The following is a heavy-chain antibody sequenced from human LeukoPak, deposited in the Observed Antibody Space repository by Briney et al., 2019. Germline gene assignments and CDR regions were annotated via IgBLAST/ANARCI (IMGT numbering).Heavy chain of an antibody. D-gene: IGHD5-18*01. J-gene: IGHJ4*02. V-gene: IGHV3-30*18. CDR3: AKDPPGYNYGYLDS. CDR1: GFTFKNFG. Sequence: GGSLRLSCAASGFTFKNFGMHWVRQAPGKGLEWVAVISYEESNKYYGDSVKGRFSISRDNSKNTLYLEMNSLRAEDTAVYYCAKDPPGYNYGYLDSWGQGTLVTVSS. CDR2: ISYEESNK.